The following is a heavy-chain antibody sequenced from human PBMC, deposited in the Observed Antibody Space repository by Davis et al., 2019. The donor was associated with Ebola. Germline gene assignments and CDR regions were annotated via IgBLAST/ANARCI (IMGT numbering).Heavy chain of an antibody. CDR3: ARDRGGYHGFEY. Sequence: ASVKVSCKTSGYTFDRYYIHWVRQAPGQGLEWMGIINPSGASTSYTQKFQGRVTMIRDTSTSTVYMELSSLRSEDTAIYYCARDRGGYHGFEYWGQGTLVTVSS. CDR1: GYTFDRYY. CDR2: INPSGAST. V-gene: IGHV1-46*02. J-gene: IGHJ4*02. D-gene: IGHD5-12*01.